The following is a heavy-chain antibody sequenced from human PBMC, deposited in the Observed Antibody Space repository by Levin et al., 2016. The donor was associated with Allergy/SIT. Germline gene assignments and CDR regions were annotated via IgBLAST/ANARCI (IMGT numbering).Heavy chain of an antibody. Sequence: ASVKVSCKASGYTFTGYYMHWVRQAPGQGLEWMGWINPNSGGTNYAQKFQGRVTMTRDTSISTAYMELSRLRSDDTAVYYCARSSSWFTNWFDPWGQGTLVTVSS. CDR1: GYTFTGYY. V-gene: IGHV1-2*02. J-gene: IGHJ5*02. CDR3: ARSSSWFTNWFDP. D-gene: IGHD6-13*01. CDR2: INPNSGGT.